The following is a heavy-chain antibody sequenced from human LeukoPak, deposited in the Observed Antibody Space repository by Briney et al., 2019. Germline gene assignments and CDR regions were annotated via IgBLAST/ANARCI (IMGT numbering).Heavy chain of an antibody. Sequence: GGSLRLSCAASGFTFSSYEMNWVRQAPGKGLEWVSGISWNSGSIGYADSVKGRFTISRDNAKNSLYLQMNSLRAEDTALYYCAKSRYYYDSRGYYSPPYFDYWGQGTLVTVSS. CDR3: AKSRYYYDSRGYYSPPYFDY. CDR2: ISWNSGSI. CDR1: GFTFSSYE. D-gene: IGHD3-22*01. V-gene: IGHV3-9*01. J-gene: IGHJ4*02.